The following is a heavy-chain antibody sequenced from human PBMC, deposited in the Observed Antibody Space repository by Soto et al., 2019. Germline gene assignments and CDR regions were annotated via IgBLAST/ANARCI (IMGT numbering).Heavy chain of an antibody. CDR1: GYSFTAYF. CDR2: VHPSGGNT. V-gene: IGHV1-46*01. D-gene: IGHD6-6*01. J-gene: IGHJ4*02. CDR3: ARAPYSSSSFFFDY. Sequence: ASVKVSCKASGYSFTAYFMHWVRQAPGQGLEWMGIVHPSGGNTNYAQKFQGRVTMTWDTSTTTAYMELSSLRSDDTAVYYCARAPYSSSSFFFDYWAKGTPVTV.